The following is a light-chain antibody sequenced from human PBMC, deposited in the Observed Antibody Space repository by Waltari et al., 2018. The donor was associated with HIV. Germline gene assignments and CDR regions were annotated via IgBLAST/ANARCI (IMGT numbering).Light chain of an antibody. V-gene: IGLV1-44*01. CDR3: AAWDDSVNGDVI. CDR1: NSNIGSNS. Sequence: QSVLTQPPSASGTPGQRVTISCSGRNSNIGSNSVSWYQQVPGTAPNLLIYGNSQRPSGVPDRFSGSKSGNSASRAISGLRSEDEADYYCAAWDDSVNGDVIFGGGTKLTVL. CDR2: GNS. J-gene: IGLJ2*01.